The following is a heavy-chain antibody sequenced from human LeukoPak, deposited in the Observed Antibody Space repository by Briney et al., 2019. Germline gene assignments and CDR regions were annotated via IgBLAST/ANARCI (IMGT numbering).Heavy chain of an antibody. Sequence: SETLSLTCAVYGGSFSDYYWSWIRQPPGKGLEWIGEINHSGSTNYNPSLKSRVTISVDTSKNQFSLKLSSVTAADTAVYYCARTKKMATIAYYYFGMDVWGQGTTVTVSS. J-gene: IGHJ6*02. CDR1: GGSFSDYY. V-gene: IGHV4-34*01. CDR3: ARTKKMATIAYYYFGMDV. D-gene: IGHD5-24*01. CDR2: INHSGST.